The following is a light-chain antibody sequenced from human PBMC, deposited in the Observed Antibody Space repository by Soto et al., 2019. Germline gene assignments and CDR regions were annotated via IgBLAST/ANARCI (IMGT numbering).Light chain of an antibody. CDR3: SSYTSSSGV. CDR2: EVS. V-gene: IGLV2-14*01. Sequence: QSVLTQPASVSGSPGQSITISCTGTSSDVGGYNYVSWYQQHPGKAPKLMIYEVSNRPSGVSNRFSGSKSGNTASLTISGLQAEDEADYYCSSYTSSSGVFGGGTQLTV. CDR1: SSDVGGYNY. J-gene: IGLJ3*02.